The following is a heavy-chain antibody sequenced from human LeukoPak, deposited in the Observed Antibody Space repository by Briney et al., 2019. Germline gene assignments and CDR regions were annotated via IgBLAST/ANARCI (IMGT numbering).Heavy chain of an antibody. J-gene: IGHJ6*03. Sequence: TSETLSLTCTVSGGSISSYYWSWIRQPAGKGLEWIGRIYTSGSTNYNPSLKSRVTISVDTSKNQFSLKLSSVTAADTAVYYCARGDGSGSYYPPYYYYMDVWGKGTTVTVSS. V-gene: IGHV4-4*07. CDR1: GGSISSYY. D-gene: IGHD3-10*01. CDR3: ARGDGSGSYYPPYYYYMDV. CDR2: IYTSGST.